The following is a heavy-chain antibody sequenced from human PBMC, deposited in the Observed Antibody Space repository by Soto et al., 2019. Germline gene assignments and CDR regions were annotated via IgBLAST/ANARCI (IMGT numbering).Heavy chain of an antibody. V-gene: IGHV1-18*01. J-gene: IGHJ2*01. Sequence: QVQLVQSGGEVKKPGASVKVSCKASGYTFTSYSINWVRQAPGQGLEWMGWINTYNGNTKYAQKLQGRVTMTTDSSTKTAYMELRSLTFDDTAVYYCARDGRFSGTSYYVDLWGRDTLVTVSS. CDR1: GYTFTSYS. CDR3: ARDGRFSGTSYYVDL. CDR2: INTYNGNT. D-gene: IGHD1-26*01.